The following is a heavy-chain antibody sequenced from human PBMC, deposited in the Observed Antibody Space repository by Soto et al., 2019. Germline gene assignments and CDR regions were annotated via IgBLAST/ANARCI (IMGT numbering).Heavy chain of an antibody. Sequence: GSLRLSCAASGFVFKDSSIHWVRQASGKGLEWVGRIRDRAYSYATAYAASVKGRFTISRDDSSSTAYLQMDSLKTEDTAIYYCTRLISAAQDYWGQGTLVTGSS. D-gene: IGHD3-10*01. CDR2: IRDRAYSYAT. J-gene: IGHJ4*02. V-gene: IGHV3-73*01. CDR3: TRLISAAQDY. CDR1: GFVFKDSS.